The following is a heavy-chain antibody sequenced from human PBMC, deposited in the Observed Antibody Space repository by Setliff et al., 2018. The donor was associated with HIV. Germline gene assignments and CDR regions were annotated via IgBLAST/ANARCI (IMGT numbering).Heavy chain of an antibody. V-gene: IGHV4-34*01. J-gene: IGHJ4*02. CDR1: GGSFSGYY. D-gene: IGHD6-6*01. CDR3: ARVPYSSSWGTFDY. CDR2: IYHSGTT. Sequence: SETLSLTCAVYGGSFSGYYWSWIRQPPGKGLEWIGSIYHSGTTFYNPSLKSRVTISVDTSKNQFSLKLTSVTAADTAVYYCARVPYSSSWGTFDYWGQGNLVTVSS.